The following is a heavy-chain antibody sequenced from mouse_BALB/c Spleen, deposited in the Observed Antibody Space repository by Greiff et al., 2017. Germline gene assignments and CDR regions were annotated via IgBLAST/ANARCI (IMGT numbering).Heavy chain of an antibody. V-gene: IGHV5-9-3*01. Sequence: EVQVVESGGGLVKPGGSLKLSCAASGFTFSSYAMSWVRQTPEKRLEWVATISSGGSYTYYPDSVKGRFTISRDNAKNTLYLQMSSLRSEDTAMYYCASTEVRRWYFDDWGEGTTVTVSS. CDR1: GFTFSSYA. J-gene: IGHJ1*01. D-gene: IGHD2-14*01. CDR2: ISSGGSYT. CDR3: ASTEVRRWYFDD.